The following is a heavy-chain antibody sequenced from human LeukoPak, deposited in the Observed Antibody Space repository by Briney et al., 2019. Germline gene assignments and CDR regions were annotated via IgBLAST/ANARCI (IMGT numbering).Heavy chain of an antibody. CDR3: ARVSDIVVVPAEFDP. J-gene: IGHJ5*02. D-gene: IGHD2-2*01. Sequence: PSETLSLTCTVSGGSISSYYWSWIRQPPGKGLEWIGYIYYSGSTNYNPSLKSRVTISVDTSKNQFSLKLSSVTAADTAVCYCARVSDIVVVPAEFDPWGQGTLVTVSS. CDR1: GGSISSYY. CDR2: IYYSGST. V-gene: IGHV4-59*01.